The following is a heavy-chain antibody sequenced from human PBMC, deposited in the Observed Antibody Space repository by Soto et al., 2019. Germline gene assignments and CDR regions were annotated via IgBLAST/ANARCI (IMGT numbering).Heavy chain of an antibody. CDR2: IYYSGST. V-gene: IGHV4-31*03. CDR3: ASLTYYYDSSGYYSAPNDY. Sequence: SETLSLTCTVSGGSISSGGYYWSWIRQHPGKGLEWIGYIYYSGSTYYNPSLKSRVTISVDTSKNQFSLKLSSVTAADTAVYYCASLTYYYDSSGYYSAPNDYWGQGTLVTVSS. CDR1: GGSISSGGYY. J-gene: IGHJ4*02. D-gene: IGHD3-22*01.